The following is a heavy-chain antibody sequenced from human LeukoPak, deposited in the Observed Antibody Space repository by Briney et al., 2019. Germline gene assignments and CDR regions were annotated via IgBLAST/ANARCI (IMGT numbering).Heavy chain of an antibody. V-gene: IGHV3-23*01. D-gene: IGHD3-16*01. J-gene: IGHJ4*02. CDR2: ISGSGGST. Sequence: PGGSLRLSCAASGFTFSSYAMSWVRQAPGKGLEWVSAISGSGGSTYYADSVKGRFTISRDNSRDTLYLQMYSLRAEDTAVYYCAKGYYDYVWGSYYLDYWGQGTLVTVSS. CDR3: AKGYYDYVWGSYYLDY. CDR1: GFTFSSYA.